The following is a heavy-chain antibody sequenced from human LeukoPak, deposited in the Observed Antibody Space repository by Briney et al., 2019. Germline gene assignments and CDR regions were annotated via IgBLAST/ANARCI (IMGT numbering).Heavy chain of an antibody. Sequence: ASVKASCKASGYTFTGYYMHWVRQAPGQGLEWMGWINPNSGGTNYAQKFQGRVTMTRDTSISTAYMELSRLRSDDTAVYYCARDFIQYSSSWYTGRRGGDTKHPLDYWGQGTLVTVSS. V-gene: IGHV1-2*02. CDR2: INPNSGGT. CDR3: ARDFIQYSSSWYTGRRGGDTKHPLDY. D-gene: IGHD6-13*01. CDR1: GYTFTGYY. J-gene: IGHJ4*02.